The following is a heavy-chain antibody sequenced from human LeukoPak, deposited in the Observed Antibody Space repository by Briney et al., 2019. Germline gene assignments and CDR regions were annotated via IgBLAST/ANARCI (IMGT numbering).Heavy chain of an antibody. J-gene: IGHJ4*02. D-gene: IGHD3-10*01. CDR1: GFTFDDYA. CDR3: AKGHGSRTGDFEY. Sequence: GGALRLSCAASGFTFDDYAMHWVRQAPGMGLEWVSLISGDSDYTYYADSVKGRFTISRDNSKNSLYLQMNTLRTEDNALYYCAKGHGSRTGDFEYWGQGTLVTVSS. CDR2: ISGDSDYT. V-gene: IGHV3-43*02.